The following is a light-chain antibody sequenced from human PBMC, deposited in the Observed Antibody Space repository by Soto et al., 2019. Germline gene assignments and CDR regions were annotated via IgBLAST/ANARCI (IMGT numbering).Light chain of an antibody. J-gene: IGLJ2*01. CDR2: YVS. CDR1: SSDVGGYNY. Sequence: QSVLTQPASVSGSRGQSIPISCTGTSSDVGGYNYVSWYQQHPGKAPKFMIYYVSNRPSGVSNRFSGSKSGNTASMTISGIQGEDEADYYCSSYTSSSTLVFGGGTKVTVL. CDR3: SSYTSSSTLV. V-gene: IGLV2-14*01.